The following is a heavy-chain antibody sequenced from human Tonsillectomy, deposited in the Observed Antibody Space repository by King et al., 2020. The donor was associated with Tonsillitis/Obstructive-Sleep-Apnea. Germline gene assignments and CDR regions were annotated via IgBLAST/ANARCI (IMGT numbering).Heavy chain of an antibody. J-gene: IGHJ4*02. CDR3: ARNRGAMATLDF. D-gene: IGHD3-10*01. CDR2: IYYSGTT. V-gene: IGHV4-31*03. Sequence: PLQESGPGRVKPSQTLSLSCTVSGGSISSDDYYWGWIRQHPGKGLEWIGHIYYSGTTYYTPSLKSRVSISVDTSKNLFSLKLSSVTAADTAVYYCARNRGAMATLDFWGQGTLVTVSS. CDR1: GGSISSDDYY.